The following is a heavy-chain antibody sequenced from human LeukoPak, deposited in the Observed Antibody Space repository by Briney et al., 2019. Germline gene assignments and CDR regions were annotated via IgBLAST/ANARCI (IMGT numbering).Heavy chain of an antibody. CDR2: IKQDGSEK. D-gene: IGHD3-22*01. Sequence: GGSLRLSCAASGFTFSSYWMSWVRQAPGKGREWVANIKQDGSEKYYVDSVKGRFTISRDNAKNSLYLQMNSLRAEDTAVYYCARDVTYYYDSSGYRLNYWGQGTLVSVSS. V-gene: IGHV3-7*01. CDR3: ARDVTYYYDSSGYRLNY. CDR1: GFTFSSYW. J-gene: IGHJ4*02.